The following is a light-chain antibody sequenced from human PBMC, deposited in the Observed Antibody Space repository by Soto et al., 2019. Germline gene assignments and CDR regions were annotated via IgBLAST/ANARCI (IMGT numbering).Light chain of an antibody. J-gene: IGKJ2*01. CDR3: QQYGGSMYT. V-gene: IGKV3-20*01. Sequence: ETVLTQSPGTLSLSPGERATLSCRASQSVSTSYLAWYQQKPGQAPRLLIYRASSRATDIPDRFSGSGSGTDFSVTIGRLEPEDFAVYYCQQYGGSMYTFGQGTKLEIK. CDR2: RAS. CDR1: QSVSTSY.